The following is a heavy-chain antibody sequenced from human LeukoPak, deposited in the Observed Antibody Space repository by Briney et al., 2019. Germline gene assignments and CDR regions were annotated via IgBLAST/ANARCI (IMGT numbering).Heavy chain of an antibody. CDR3: ARARAGEYGYGLYCDYMDV. D-gene: IGHD5-18*01. Sequence: PGGSLRLSCAAPGFTFCSYAMHWVRPAPGKGLEYVSAICSNGGSTYYANSVKGRFTISRDNSKNTLYLQMGSPRAEDTALYYCARARAGEYGYGLYCDYMDVWGKGTTVTVSS. CDR1: GFTFCSYA. CDR2: ICSNGGST. V-gene: IGHV3-64*01. J-gene: IGHJ6*03.